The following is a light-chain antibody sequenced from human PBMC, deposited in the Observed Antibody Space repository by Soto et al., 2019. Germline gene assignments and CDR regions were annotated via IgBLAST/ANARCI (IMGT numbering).Light chain of an antibody. Sequence: QSVLTQPPSVSGAPGQRVTISCTGTSSNIGAGYDVYWHQQLPGTAPKLLIYRNNQRPSGVPDRFSDSKSGTSASLAISGLRSEDEADYYCAAWDDSLSAYVFGTGTKLTVL. V-gene: IGLV1-47*01. CDR2: RNN. CDR1: SSNIGAGYD. CDR3: AAWDDSLSAYV. J-gene: IGLJ1*01.